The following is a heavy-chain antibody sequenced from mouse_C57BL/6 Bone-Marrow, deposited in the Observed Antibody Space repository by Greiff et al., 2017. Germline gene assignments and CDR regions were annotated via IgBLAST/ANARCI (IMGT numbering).Heavy chain of an antibody. Sequence: EVHLVESGGGLVQPGGSLKLSCAASGFTFSDYYMYWVRQTPEKRLEWVAYISNGGGSTYYPDTVKGRFTISRDNAKNTLYLQMSRLKSEDTAMYYCARHRLVTTSYWYFDVWGTGTTVTVSS. D-gene: IGHD2-5*01. CDR1: GFTFSDYY. J-gene: IGHJ1*03. CDR3: ARHRLVTTSYWYFDV. CDR2: ISNGGGST. V-gene: IGHV5-12*01.